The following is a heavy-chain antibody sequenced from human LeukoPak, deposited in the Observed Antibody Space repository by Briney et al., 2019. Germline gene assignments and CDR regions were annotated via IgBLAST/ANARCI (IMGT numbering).Heavy chain of an antibody. CDR1: GFTFSSYA. D-gene: IGHD6-13*01. J-gene: IGHJ4*02. Sequence: PGGSLRLSCAASGFTFSSYAMSWVRQAPGKGLEWVSGITNGGGSTYYADSVKGRFTISRDNSKNTLYLQMNSLRAEDTAVYYCAKDGYSSSWYYFDYWGQGTLVTVSS. CDR2: ITNGGGST. V-gene: IGHV3-23*01. CDR3: AKDGYSSSWYYFDY.